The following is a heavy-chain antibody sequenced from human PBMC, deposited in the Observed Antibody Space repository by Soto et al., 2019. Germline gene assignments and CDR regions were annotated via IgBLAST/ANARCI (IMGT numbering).Heavy chain of an antibody. D-gene: IGHD6-6*01. J-gene: IGHJ4*02. CDR3: AKGSYSSSDAYIY. CDR2: ISWNSGSI. V-gene: IGHV3-9*01. Sequence: GGSLRLSCAASGFTFDDYAMHWVRQAPGKGLEWVSGISWNSGSIGYADSVKGRFTISRDNAKNSLYLQMNSLRAEDTALYYCAKGSYSSSDAYIYWGQGNLVTVSS. CDR1: GFTFDDYA.